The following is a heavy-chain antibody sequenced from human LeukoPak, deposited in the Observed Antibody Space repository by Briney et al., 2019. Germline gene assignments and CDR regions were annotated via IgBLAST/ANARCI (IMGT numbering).Heavy chain of an antibody. CDR3: GRDFRDSLDY. Sequence: GASVKVSCKASGYTFTGYYMHWVRQAPGQGLEWMGWINPDSGGTNFAQKFQGRVTMTRDTSISTAYMELSRLRSDDTTVYYCGRDFRDSLDYWGQGTLVTVSS. V-gene: IGHV1-2*02. J-gene: IGHJ4*02. CDR2: INPDSGGT. CDR1: GYTFTGYY.